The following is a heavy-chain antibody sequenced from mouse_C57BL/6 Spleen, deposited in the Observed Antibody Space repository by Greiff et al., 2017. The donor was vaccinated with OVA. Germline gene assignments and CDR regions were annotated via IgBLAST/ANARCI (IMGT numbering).Heavy chain of an antibody. CDR1: GYTFTNYW. CDR2: IYPGGGYT. V-gene: IGHV1-63*01. CDR3: ARRYDYDGGAFDY. D-gene: IGHD2-4*01. Sequence: VKVVESGAELVRPGTSVKMSCKASGYTFTNYWIGWAKQRPGHGLEWIGDIYPGGGYTNYNEKFKGKATLTADKSSSTAYMQFSSLTSEDSAIYYCARRYDYDGGAFDYWGQGTTLTVSS. J-gene: IGHJ2*01.